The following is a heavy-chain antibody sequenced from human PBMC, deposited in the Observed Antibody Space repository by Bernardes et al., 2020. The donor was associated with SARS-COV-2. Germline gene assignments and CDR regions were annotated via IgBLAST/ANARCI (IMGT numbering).Heavy chain of an antibody. J-gene: IGHJ5*02. CDR1: GGSFSGYY. Sequence: SETLSLTCAVYGGSFSGYYWSWIRQPPGKGLEWIGEINHSGSTNYNPSLKSRVTISVDTSKNQFSLKLSSVTAADTAVYYCARATDFDWLLYSNWFDPWGQGTLVTVSS. CDR2: INHSGST. V-gene: IGHV4-34*01. CDR3: ARATDFDWLLYSNWFDP. D-gene: IGHD3-9*01.